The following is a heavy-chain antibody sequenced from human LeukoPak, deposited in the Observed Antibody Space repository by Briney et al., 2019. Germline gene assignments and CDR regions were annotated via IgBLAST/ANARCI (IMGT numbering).Heavy chain of an antibody. CDR3: ARAGGKGSTY. CDR1: GYTFTDYY. J-gene: IGHJ4*02. V-gene: IGHV1-69-2*01. Sequence: ASVKVSCKVSGYTFTDYYMHWVQQAPGKGLEWMGLVDPEDGETIYAEKFQGRVTITADTSTGTAYMELRSLRSEDTAVYYCARAGGKGSTYWGQGTLVTVSS. D-gene: IGHD4-23*01. CDR2: VDPEDGET.